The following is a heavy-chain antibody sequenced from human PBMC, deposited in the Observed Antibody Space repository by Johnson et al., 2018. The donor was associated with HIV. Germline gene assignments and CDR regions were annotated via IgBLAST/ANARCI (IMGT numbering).Heavy chain of an antibody. CDR2: VYSGGTT. J-gene: IGHJ3*02. Sequence: MQLVESGGGLVQPGGSLRLSCAASGFTVSSNYMSWVRQAPGKGLESVSVVYSGGTTHYADSVKGRSTISRDNYKNTLYLQMNSLRAEDTAVYYCAKVTLGIGAFDIWGQGTMVTVSS. CDR1: GFTVSSNY. D-gene: IGHD7-27*01. CDR3: AKVTLGIGAFDI. V-gene: IGHV3-66*02.